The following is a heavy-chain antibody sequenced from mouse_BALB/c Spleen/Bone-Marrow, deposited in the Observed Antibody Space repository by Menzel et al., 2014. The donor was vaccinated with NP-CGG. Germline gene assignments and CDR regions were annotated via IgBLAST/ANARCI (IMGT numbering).Heavy chain of an antibody. Sequence: QVQLQQPGAELARPGASVKLSCKASGYTFTSYWMQWVKQRPGQGLEWIGAIYPGDGDTRYTQKFKGKATLTADKSSSTAYMQLSSLASEDSAVYYCARRYGSSYCWYFDVWGAGTTVTVSS. CDR1: GYTFTSYW. CDR3: ARRYGSSYCWYFDV. D-gene: IGHD1-1*01. CDR2: IYPGDGDT. J-gene: IGHJ1*01. V-gene: IGHV1-87*01.